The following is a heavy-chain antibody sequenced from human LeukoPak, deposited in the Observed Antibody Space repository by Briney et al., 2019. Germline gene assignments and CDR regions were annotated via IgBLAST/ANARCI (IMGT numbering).Heavy chain of an antibody. J-gene: IGHJ6*02. CDR3: ARGGSYCDILTGYYTPKGMDV. CDR1: GFTFSSYS. V-gene: IGHV3-21*01. D-gene: IGHD3-9*01. CDR2: ISSSSSYI. Sequence: GGSLRLSRAASGFTFSSYSMNWVRQAPGKGLEWVSSISSSSSYIYYADSVKGRFTISRDNAKNSLYLQMNSLRAEDTAVYYCARGGSYCDILTGYYTPKGMDVWGQGTTVTVSS.